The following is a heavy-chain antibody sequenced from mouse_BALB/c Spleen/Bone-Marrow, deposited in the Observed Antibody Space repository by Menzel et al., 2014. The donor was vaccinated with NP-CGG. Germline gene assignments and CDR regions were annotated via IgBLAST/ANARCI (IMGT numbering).Heavy chain of an antibody. Sequence: QVQLQQSGPGLVAPSQSLSITCTVSGFSLTSYGVHWVHQPPGKGLEWLGVIWAGGSTNYNSALMSRLSISKDKSKSQVFLKMNSLQTDDTAMYYCARDGVYGSHYYAMDYWGQGTSVTVSS. CDR2: IWAGGST. D-gene: IGHD1-1*02. CDR1: GFSLTSYG. J-gene: IGHJ4*01. V-gene: IGHV2-9*02. CDR3: ARDGVYGSHYYAMDY.